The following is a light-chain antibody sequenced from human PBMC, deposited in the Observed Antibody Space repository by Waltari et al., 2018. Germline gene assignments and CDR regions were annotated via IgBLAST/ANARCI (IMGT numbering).Light chain of an antibody. CDR3: TSYTSSHGLV. J-gene: IGLJ1*01. V-gene: IGLV2-14*03. CDR1: SRDVGGYNY. CDR2: DVS. Sequence: QSALTQPASVSGSPGQSITISCTGTSRDVGGYNYLSWYQQHPGKAPNVVIFDVSYRPSVVSNRFSASKSGNTASLTISGLQAEDEAAYYCTSYTSSHGLVFGTGTKVTVL.